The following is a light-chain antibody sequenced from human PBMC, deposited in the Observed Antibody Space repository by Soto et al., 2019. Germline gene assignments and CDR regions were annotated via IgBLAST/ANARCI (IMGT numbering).Light chain of an antibody. CDR1: SSNIGSRY. CDR2: KNS. J-gene: IGLJ3*02. CDR3: VAWDDNLSGGV. Sequence: QSVLTQPPSASGTPGQRVTISCSGSSSNIGSRYVYWYQQLPGTAPTLLIYKNSRRPSGVPDRFSGSKSGTSASLAISGLRSEDEADYYCVAWDDNLSGGVFGGGTKLTVL. V-gene: IGLV1-47*01.